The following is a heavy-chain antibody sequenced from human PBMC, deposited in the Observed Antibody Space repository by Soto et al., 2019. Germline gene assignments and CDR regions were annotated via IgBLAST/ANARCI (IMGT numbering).Heavy chain of an antibody. CDR2: FGGSGGT. CDR1: GFIFSNYA. V-gene: IGHV3-23*01. Sequence: EVQVLESGGGLVQPGGSLRLSCVGSGFIFSNYAMAWVRQAPGKGLEWVSGFGGSGGTYYADAVKGRYTISRDNCKNTLYLQMNSLTVEDTAVYYCAKSQSSRYYMDVWGKGTAVTVSS. J-gene: IGHJ6*03. CDR3: AKSQSSRYYMDV.